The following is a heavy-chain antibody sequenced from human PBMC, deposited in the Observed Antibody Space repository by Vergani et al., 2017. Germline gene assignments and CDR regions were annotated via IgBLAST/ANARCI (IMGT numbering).Heavy chain of an antibody. CDR1: GYSFTSYW. D-gene: IGHD3-10*01. Sequence: EVQLVQSGAEVKKPGESLRISCKGSGYSFTSYWISWVRQMPGKGLEWMGRIDPSDSYTNYSPYFQGHVTISADKSISTAYLQWCSLKASDTAMYYCASSFYGSNYYYYYGMDVWGQGTTVTVSS. V-gene: IGHV5-10-1*01. CDR3: ASSFYGSNYYYYYGMDV. J-gene: IGHJ6*02. CDR2: IDPSDSYT.